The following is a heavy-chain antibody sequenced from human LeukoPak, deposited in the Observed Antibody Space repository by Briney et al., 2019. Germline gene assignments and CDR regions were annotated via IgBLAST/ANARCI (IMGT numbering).Heavy chain of an antibody. V-gene: IGHV3-30*18. CDR3: AKNGLRPNSYYMDV. CDR1: GFTFSGYD. J-gene: IGHJ6*03. CDR2: MSYDGSNR. Sequence: GGSLRLSRAASGFTFSGYDMHWVRQAPGKGLEWVAFMSYDGSNRYYADSVKGRFTISRDISKNTLYLQMNTLRTEDTALYFCAKNGLRPNSYYMDVWGKGAAVTVSS. D-gene: IGHD4-17*01.